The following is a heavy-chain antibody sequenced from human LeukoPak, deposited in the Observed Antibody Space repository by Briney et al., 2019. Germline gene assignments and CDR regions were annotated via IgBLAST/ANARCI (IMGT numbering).Heavy chain of an antibody. CDR1: GLTFSRHG. Sequence: GSSPRLSCVAPGLTFSRHGMEWLRQAPGKGLPRVAVIADDGGVKQYADSVKGRFTVSRDNSKSTLYLQMNGLSVEDTAIYYCAREATWGEWYFDHWGQGTPVTVSS. D-gene: IGHD3-3*01. J-gene: IGHJ4*02. CDR2: IADDGGVK. V-gene: IGHV3-30*03. CDR3: AREATWGEWYFDH.